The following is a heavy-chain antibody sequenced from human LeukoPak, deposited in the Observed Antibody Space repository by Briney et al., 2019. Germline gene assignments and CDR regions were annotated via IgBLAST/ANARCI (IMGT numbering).Heavy chain of an antibody. CDR1: GFTFSSYA. Sequence: GGSLRLSCAASGFTFSSYAMSWVRQAPGKGLEWVSAIIGSGGSTYYADSVKGRFTISRDNSKNTLYLKMNSLRAEDTAVYYCAKGGNTAMVKGSSGYWGQGTLVTVSS. V-gene: IGHV3-23*01. J-gene: IGHJ4*02. CDR3: AKGGNTAMVKGSSGY. D-gene: IGHD5-18*01. CDR2: IIGSGGST.